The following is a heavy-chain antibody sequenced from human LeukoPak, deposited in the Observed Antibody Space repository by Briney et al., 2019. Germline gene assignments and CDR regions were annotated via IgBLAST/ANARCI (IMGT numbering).Heavy chain of an antibody. V-gene: IGHV4-61*02. J-gene: IGHJ4*02. CDR2: IYTSGST. CDR3: ARDAPAEYFDY. Sequence: QTLSLTCTVSGGSISSGSYYWSWIRQPAGKGLEWIGRIYTSGSTNYNPSLKSRVTISVDTSKNQFSLKLSSVTAADTAVYYCARDAPAEYFDYWGQGTLVTVSS. CDR1: GGSISSGSYY.